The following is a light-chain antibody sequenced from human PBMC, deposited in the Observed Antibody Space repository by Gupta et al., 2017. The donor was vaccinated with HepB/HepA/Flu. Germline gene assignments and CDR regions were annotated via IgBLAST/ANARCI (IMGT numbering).Light chain of an antibody. CDR3: QQSNNWPRT. CDR2: GAS. CDR1: HSFRSN. J-gene: IGKJ1*01. Sequence: DIVMTQSPATLSVSPGETVTLPCRASHSFRSNLAWYQQKVGQAPTLLIYGASTRASGIPVRFSGGGSGADFTLTISSLQSEDFAVYYCQQSNNWPRTFGQGTKVEIK. V-gene: IGKV3-15*01.